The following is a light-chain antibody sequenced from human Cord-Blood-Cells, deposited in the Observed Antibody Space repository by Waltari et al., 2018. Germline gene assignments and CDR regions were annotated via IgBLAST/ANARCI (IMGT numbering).Light chain of an antibody. V-gene: IGKV1-39*01. CDR3: QQSYSTPYT. J-gene: IGKJ2*01. CDR1: QSISSY. CDR2: AAC. Sequence: DIQMTQSPSSLSASVGDRVTITCRASQSISSYLNWYQQKPGKAPKLLLYAACSLQSGVPSRFSGSGRGTDFTLTISSLQPEDFATYYCQQSYSTPYTFGQRTKLEIK.